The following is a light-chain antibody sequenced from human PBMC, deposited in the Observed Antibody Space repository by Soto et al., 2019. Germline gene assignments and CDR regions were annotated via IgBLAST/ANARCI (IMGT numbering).Light chain of an antibody. V-gene: IGKV3-20*01. CDR2: GAS. J-gene: IGKJ1*01. CDR1: QSVSSNY. Sequence: ESVLTQAAGTLSLSPGERATLSCRASQSVSSNYIAWYQHKPGQAPRLLIYGASSRATGIPDRFSGSGSGTDFTLTISRLEPEDFAVYYCQQYGGSPPQTFGQGTRWIS. CDR3: QQYGGSPPQT.